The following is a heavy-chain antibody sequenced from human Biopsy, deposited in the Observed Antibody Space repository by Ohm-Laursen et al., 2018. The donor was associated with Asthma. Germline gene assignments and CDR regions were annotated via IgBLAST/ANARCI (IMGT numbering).Heavy chain of an antibody. CDR1: GGTFNTYV. V-gene: IGHV1-69*13. J-gene: IGHJ4*02. D-gene: IGHD2-2*01. CDR2: INSVFGTT. Sequence: AASVKVSCKSLGGTFNTYVIGWVRQAPGQGLEWMGGINSVFGTTTYPQKFQDRVTITADDSTSTVYMELSSLRSEDTAVYYCARKAGSCISRTCYSLDFWGQETLVTVSS. CDR3: ARKAGSCISRTCYSLDF.